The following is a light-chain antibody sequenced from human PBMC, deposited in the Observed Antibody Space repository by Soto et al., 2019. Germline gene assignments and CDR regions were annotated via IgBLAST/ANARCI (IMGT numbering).Light chain of an antibody. V-gene: IGKV3-20*01. CDR2: GAS. J-gene: IGKJ1*01. CDR3: QRYGTSLTWT. Sequence: EIVLTHSPGTLSLSPCERATLSWSAGQSISSGYLAWYQQKPGQAPRLLIYGASSRATGIPDRFSGSGSETDFTLTISRLEPEDFAVYYCQRYGTSLTWTFGQGTKVDNK. CDR1: QSISSGY.